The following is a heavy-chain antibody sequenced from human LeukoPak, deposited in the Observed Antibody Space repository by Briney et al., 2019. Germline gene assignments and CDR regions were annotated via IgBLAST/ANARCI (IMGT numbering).Heavy chain of an antibody. CDR2: ISGDGVSP. D-gene: IGHD2-2*01. V-gene: IGHV3-23*01. J-gene: IGHJ1*01. CDR3: ATYSSSNGREFQY. CDR1: GFTFNNYA. Sequence: GGSLRLSCAASGFTFNNYALTWVRQTPGKGLECVSAISGDGVSPYYVDSVRGRFTISRDNSKNTLYLQMNSLRAEDTAVYYCATYSSSNGREFQYWGQGTLVTVSS.